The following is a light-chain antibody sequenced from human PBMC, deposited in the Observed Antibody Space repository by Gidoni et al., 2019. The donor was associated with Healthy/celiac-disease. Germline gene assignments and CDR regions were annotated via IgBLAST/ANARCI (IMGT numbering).Light chain of an antibody. CDR1: QSISTW. CDR2: KAS. J-gene: IGKJ4*01. Sequence: DIQMTQPPSTLSASIGDRVTITCRASQSISTWLAWYQQKSGKAPKLLIYKASSLESGVPSRFSGSGSGTEFTLTISSLQPDDFATYYCQQYNSYPLTFGGGTKVEIK. V-gene: IGKV1-5*03. CDR3: QQYNSYPLT.